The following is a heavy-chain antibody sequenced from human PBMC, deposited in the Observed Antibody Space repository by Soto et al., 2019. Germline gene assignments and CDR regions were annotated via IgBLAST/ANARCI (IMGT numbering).Heavy chain of an antibody. CDR3: ARDKSTGLFDY. CDR1: GGSFSGYY. CDR2: INHGDSA. J-gene: IGHJ4*02. D-gene: IGHD2-8*02. V-gene: IGHV4-34*01. Sequence: QVQLQQWGAGLLKPSETVSLTCAVYGGSFSGYYWIWIRQRPGTGLEWIGEINHGDSAYYNRSLKTRVTLSVDTFKSQFSLMLTSVTAADTAVYYCARDKSTGLFDYWGQGTLVTVSS.